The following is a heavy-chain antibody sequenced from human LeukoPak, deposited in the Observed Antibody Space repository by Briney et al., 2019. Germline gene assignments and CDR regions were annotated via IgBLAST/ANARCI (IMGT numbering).Heavy chain of an antibody. V-gene: IGHV3-48*01. CDR3: ATSTMVRGDRPLPFDY. D-gene: IGHD3-10*01. CDR1: GFTFSSYS. Sequence: GGSLRLSCAASGFTFSSYSMNWVRQAPGKGLEWVSYISSSSSTIYYADSVKGRFTISRDNAKNSLYLQMNSLRAEDTAVYYCATSTMVRGDRPLPFDYWGQGTLVTVSS. CDR2: ISSSSSTI. J-gene: IGHJ4*02.